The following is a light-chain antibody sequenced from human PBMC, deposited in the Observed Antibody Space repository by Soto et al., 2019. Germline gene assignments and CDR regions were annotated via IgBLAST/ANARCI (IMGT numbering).Light chain of an antibody. Sequence: EIVLTQSPATLSLSPGERATLSCRASQSVSTYLAWYQQKPGQAPRLLIYATSTRATGIPDRFSGSGSGTDFTLTISRLEPEDFAVYYCHQYGSSPYTFGQGTRLEIK. CDR3: HQYGSSPYT. CDR2: ATS. CDR1: QSVSTY. J-gene: IGKJ5*01. V-gene: IGKV3-20*01.